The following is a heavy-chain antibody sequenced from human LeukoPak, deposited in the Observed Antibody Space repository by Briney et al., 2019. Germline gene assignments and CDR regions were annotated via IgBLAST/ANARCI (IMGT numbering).Heavy chain of an antibody. CDR3: ASGGAAMAYY. V-gene: IGHV3-74*01. J-gene: IGHJ4*02. D-gene: IGHD5-18*01. Sequence: PGGSLRLSCAASGFNFSSYWMHWVRQAPGKGLVWVSRINSDGSSTSYADSMKGRFTISRDNAKNTLYLQMNSLRVEDTAVYYCASGGAAMAYYWGQGTLVTVSS. CDR2: INSDGSST. CDR1: GFNFSSYW.